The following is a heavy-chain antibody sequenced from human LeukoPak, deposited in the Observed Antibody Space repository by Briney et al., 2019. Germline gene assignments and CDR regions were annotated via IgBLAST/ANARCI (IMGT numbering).Heavy chain of an antibody. Sequence: PSETLSLTCAVSGGSISSSNWWSWVRQPPGKGLEWIGSIYYSGSTYYNPSLKSRVTISVDTSKNQFSLKLSSVTAADTAVYYCARPSATFRGSSTLDYWGQGTLVTVSS. CDR3: ARPSATFRGSSTLDY. V-gene: IGHV4-39*01. CDR2: IYYSGST. J-gene: IGHJ4*02. CDR1: GGSISSSNW. D-gene: IGHD2-2*01.